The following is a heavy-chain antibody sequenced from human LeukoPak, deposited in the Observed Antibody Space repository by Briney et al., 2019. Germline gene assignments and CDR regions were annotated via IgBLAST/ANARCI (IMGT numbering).Heavy chain of an antibody. Sequence: GGSLRLSCAASGFTFSSYGMHWVRQAPGKGLEWVSGISWNSGSIGYADSVKGRFTISRDNAKNSLYLQMNSLRAEDTALYYCAKDITMSSAFDIWGQGTMVTVSS. J-gene: IGHJ3*02. CDR1: GFTFSSYG. V-gene: IGHV3-9*01. CDR3: AKDITMSSAFDI. D-gene: IGHD1/OR15-1a*01. CDR2: ISWNSGSI.